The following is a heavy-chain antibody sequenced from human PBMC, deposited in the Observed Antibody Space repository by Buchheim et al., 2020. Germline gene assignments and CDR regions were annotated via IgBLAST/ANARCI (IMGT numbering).Heavy chain of an antibody. CDR1: GFTFRSYA. CDR3: AKDRAEVGPFDS. Sequence: EVQLLESGGALVQPGGSLRLSCAASGFTFRSYAMSWVRQAPGKGLEWVAALTGTGTNTYYKDSVKGRFTISRDNSNNTLYLQMNSLRVEDTALYFCAKDRAEVGPFDSWGQGAL. D-gene: IGHD1-26*01. V-gene: IGHV3-23*01. CDR2: LTGTGTNT. J-gene: IGHJ4*02.